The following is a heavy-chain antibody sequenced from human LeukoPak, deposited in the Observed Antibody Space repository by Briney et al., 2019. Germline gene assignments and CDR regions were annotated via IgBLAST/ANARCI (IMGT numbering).Heavy chain of an antibody. CDR1: GYTFTGYY. D-gene: IGHD1-1*01. V-gene: IGHV1-2*06. J-gene: IGHJ4*02. CDR3: ARDPGDNWNDMDY. Sequence: ASVKVSCKASGYTFTGYYMHWVRQAPGQGLEWMGRINPNSGGTNYAQKFQGRVTMTRDTSLSTAYMELSRLRSDDTAVYYCARDPGDNWNDMDYWGQGTLVTVSS. CDR2: INPNSGGT.